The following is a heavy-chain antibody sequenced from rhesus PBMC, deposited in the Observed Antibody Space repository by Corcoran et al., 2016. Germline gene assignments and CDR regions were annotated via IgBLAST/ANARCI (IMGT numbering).Heavy chain of an antibody. J-gene: IGHJ4*01. CDR1: GGSISGYYY. CDR2: IYGNSAST. CDR3: ARGITQYYFDY. D-gene: IGHD1-32*01. Sequence: QVQLQESGPGLVKPSETPSLTCTVSGGSISGYYYWSWIRQPPGKGLEWIGGIYGNSASTYYNPSLKSRVTISKDTSKNQFSLKLSSVTAADTAVYYCARGITQYYFDYWGQGVLVSVSS. V-gene: IGHV4-143*01.